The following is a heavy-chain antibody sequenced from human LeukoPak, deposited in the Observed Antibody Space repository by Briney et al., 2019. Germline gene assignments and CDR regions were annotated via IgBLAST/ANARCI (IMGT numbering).Heavy chain of an antibody. Sequence: GGSLRLSRAASGFTFSNYWMDWVRQAPGKGLVWVSRITGDGSSTNYADSVKGRFTISRDNAKNTLYLQMNSLGVEDTAVYYCVRDRYDGGDYWGQGTLVTVSS. CDR3: VRDRYDGGDY. V-gene: IGHV3-74*01. CDR1: GFTFSNYW. D-gene: IGHD3-16*02. J-gene: IGHJ4*02. CDR2: ITGDGSST.